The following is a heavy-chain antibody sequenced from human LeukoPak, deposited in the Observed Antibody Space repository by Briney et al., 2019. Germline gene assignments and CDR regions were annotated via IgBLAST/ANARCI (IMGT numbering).Heavy chain of an antibody. J-gene: IGHJ4*02. CDR1: GGSISSYY. D-gene: IGHD4/OR15-4a*01. V-gene: IGHV4-59*01. Sequence: SETLSLTCTVSGGSISSYYWSWIRQPPGKGLEWIGYIYNTGEITDYSPSLKRRVTISGDTSKNQFSLRLNSVTTADTAVYYCARMGAIAGASANVDFWGQGTLVTVSS. CDR2: IYNTGEIT. CDR3: ARMGAIAGASANVDF.